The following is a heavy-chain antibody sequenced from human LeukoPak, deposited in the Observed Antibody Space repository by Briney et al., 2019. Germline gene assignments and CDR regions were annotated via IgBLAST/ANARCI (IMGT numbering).Heavy chain of an antibody. D-gene: IGHD6-13*01. Sequence: PSETLSLTCAVYGGSFSGYYWSWIRQPPGKGLEWIGEINHSGSTNYNPSLKSRATISVDTSKNQFSLKLSSVTAADTAVYYCARGRPRWYYYGMDVWGQGTTVTVSS. CDR3: ARGRPRWYYYGMDV. V-gene: IGHV4-34*01. CDR2: INHSGST. J-gene: IGHJ6*02. CDR1: GGSFSGYY.